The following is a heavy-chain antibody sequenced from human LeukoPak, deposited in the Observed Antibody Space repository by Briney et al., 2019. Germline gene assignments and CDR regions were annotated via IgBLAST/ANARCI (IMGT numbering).Heavy chain of an antibody. CDR1: GYTFTGYY. D-gene: IGHD4-17*01. J-gene: IGHJ4*02. CDR2: INPNSGGT. V-gene: IGHV1-2*02. CDR3: ARESGYGDYPYFDY. Sequence: ASVKVSCKASGYTFTGYYMHWVLQAPGQGLEWMGLINPNSGGTNYAQKFQGRVTMTRDTSISTAYMELSRLRSDDTAVYYCARESGYGDYPYFDYWGQGTLVTVSS.